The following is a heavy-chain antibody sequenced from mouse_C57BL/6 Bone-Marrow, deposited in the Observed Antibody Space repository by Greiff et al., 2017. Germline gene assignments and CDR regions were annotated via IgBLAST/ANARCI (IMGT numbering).Heavy chain of an antibody. J-gene: IGHJ1*03. Sequence: EVQGVESGGGLVQPGGSLKLSCAASGFTFSDYGMAWVRQAPRKGPEWVAFISNLAYSIYYADTVTGRFTISRENAKNTLYLDMSRLRSEDTAMYYCARRGVRFYWYFDVWGTGTTVTVSS. V-gene: IGHV5-15*01. CDR3: ARRGVRFYWYFDV. D-gene: IGHD1-1*01. CDR1: GFTFSDYG. CDR2: ISNLAYSI.